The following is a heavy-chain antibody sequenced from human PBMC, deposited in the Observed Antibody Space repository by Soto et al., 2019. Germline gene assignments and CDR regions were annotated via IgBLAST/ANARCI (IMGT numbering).Heavy chain of an antibody. D-gene: IGHD1-1*01. CDR2: ITDNGGST. CDR1: GFTFSSVA. Sequence: EVQLLESGGGLVQPGGSLRLSCAASGFTFSSVAMTWVRQAPGKGLEWVSGITDNGGSTDYADSVKGRFTISRDNSKTTLYLQMNDLRVDYTAVYYCAKLYWNPRYFDYWGQGIRVTISS. CDR3: AKLYWNPRYFDY. V-gene: IGHV3-23*01. J-gene: IGHJ4*02.